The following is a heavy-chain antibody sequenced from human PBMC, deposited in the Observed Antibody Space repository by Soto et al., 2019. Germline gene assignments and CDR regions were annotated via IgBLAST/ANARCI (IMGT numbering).Heavy chain of an antibody. CDR1: GYTFTSYD. CDR2: MNPNSGNT. J-gene: IGHJ6*02. D-gene: IGHD6-13*01. V-gene: IGHV1-8*01. CDR3: ARGRESSDSSSCYWVGGWNYYYGMDV. Sequence: ASVKVSCKASGYTFTSYDINWVRQATGQGLEWMGWMNPNSGNTGYAQKFQGRVTMTRNTSISTAYMELSSLRSEDTAVYYCARGRESSDSSSCYWVGGWNYYYGMDVWGQGNTVTFSS.